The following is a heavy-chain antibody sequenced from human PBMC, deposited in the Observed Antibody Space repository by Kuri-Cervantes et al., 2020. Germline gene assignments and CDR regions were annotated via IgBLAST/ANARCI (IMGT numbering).Heavy chain of an antibody. CDR1: GFTFSSYW. J-gene: IGHJ2*01. Sequence: GGSLRLSCAASGFTFSSYWMSWVRQAPGKGLEWVANIKQDGSEKYYVDSVKGRFTISRDNAKNSLYLQMNSLRAEDTAVYYCARVGAAAVGWYFDLWGRGTLVTVSS. CDR2: IKQDGSEK. CDR3: ARVGAAAVGWYFDL. D-gene: IGHD3-16*01. V-gene: IGHV3-7*01.